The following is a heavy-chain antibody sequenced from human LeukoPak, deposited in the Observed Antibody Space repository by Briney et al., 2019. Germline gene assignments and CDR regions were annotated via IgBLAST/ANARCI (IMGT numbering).Heavy chain of an antibody. CDR3: AIDPNWGTHS. V-gene: IGHV3-23*01. CDR2: IGSSGGGI. CDR1: GFTFNHYW. J-gene: IGHJ4*02. Sequence: GGSLRLSCAAPGFTFNHYWMHWVRQAPGKGLEWVSIIGSSGGGIHYADSVKGRFTISRDNSKNALYLQMNSLRVEDTAVYYCAIDPNWGTHSWGQGVLVTVSS. D-gene: IGHD7-27*01.